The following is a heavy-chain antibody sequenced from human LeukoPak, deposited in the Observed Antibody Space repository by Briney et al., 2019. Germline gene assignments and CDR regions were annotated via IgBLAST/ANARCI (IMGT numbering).Heavy chain of an antibody. Sequence: GESLKISCKGSGYSLTSYWIGWVRQMPGKGLEWMGIIYPGDSDTRYSPSFQGQVTISADKSISTAYLQWSSLKASDTAMYYCASSTYYDILTGYLVHFDYWGQGTLVTVSS. CDR3: ASSTYYDILTGYLVHFDY. V-gene: IGHV5-51*01. D-gene: IGHD3-9*01. CDR1: GYSLTSYW. J-gene: IGHJ4*02. CDR2: IYPGDSDT.